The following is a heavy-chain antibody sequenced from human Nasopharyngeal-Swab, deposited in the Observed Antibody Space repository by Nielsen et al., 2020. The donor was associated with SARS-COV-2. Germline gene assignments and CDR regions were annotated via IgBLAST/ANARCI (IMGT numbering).Heavy chain of an antibody. V-gene: IGHV4-39*01. CDR2: MSYSGVT. Sequence: SQTLSPTCSVSGGSIRDNNYYWSWIRQPPGKGLEWIGSMSYSGVTFYNPSLRNRVTLSVDTSKNLLSLKLDSVTAADTALYYCARHSRVTTVVVVTLFDFWGQGIQVTVSS. CDR3: ARHSRVTTVVVVTLFDF. CDR1: GGSIRDNNYY. D-gene: IGHD3-22*01. J-gene: IGHJ4*02.